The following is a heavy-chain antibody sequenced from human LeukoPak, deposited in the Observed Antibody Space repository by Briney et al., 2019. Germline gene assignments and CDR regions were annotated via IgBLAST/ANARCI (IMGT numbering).Heavy chain of an antibody. CDR1: GFTFSSYS. D-gene: IGHD2-15*01. J-gene: IGHJ4*02. CDR3: ARAGGRPRYYFDN. CDR2: ISSSSSTI. Sequence: PGGSLRLSCAASGFTFSSYSMNWVRQAPGKGLEWVSYISSSSSTIYYADSVKGRFTISRDNAKNSLYLQMNSLRAEDTAVYYCARAGGRPRYYFDNWGQGTLVTVSS. V-gene: IGHV3-48*01.